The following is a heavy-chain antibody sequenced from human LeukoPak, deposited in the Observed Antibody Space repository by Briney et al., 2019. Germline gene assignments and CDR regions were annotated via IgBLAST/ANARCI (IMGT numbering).Heavy chain of an antibody. CDR2: IYYSGST. CDR3: ARGSAAAEY. Sequence: SSETLSLTCTVPGGSISSYYWSWIRQPPGKGLEWIGYIYYSGSTNYNPSLKSRVTISVDTSKNQFSLKLSSVTAADTAVYYCARGSAAAEYWGQGTLVIVSS. CDR1: GGSISSYY. J-gene: IGHJ4*02. V-gene: IGHV4-59*01. D-gene: IGHD2-2*01.